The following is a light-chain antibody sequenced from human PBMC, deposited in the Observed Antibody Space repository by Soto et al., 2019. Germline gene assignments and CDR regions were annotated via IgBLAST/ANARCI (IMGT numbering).Light chain of an antibody. CDR2: GAS. CDR3: QQVNDYPIT. J-gene: IGKJ5*01. CDR1: QNVGNN. Sequence: EILMTQSPATLAVALGERSTLSCRASQNVGNNLAWYQQKLGQTPRLLIHGASTRATGIAARFSGSGSGTEFTLTISGLQSEDFATYHCQQVNDYPITFGQGTRLEIK. V-gene: IGKV3-15*01.